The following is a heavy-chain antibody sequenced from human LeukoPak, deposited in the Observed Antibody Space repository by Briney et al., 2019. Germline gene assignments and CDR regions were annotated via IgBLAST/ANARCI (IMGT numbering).Heavy chain of an antibody. D-gene: IGHD3-3*01. CDR1: GGSINTYY. CDR3: AKHDTVFGAAHFYMDV. V-gene: IGHV4-4*09. J-gene: IGHJ6*03. Sequence: SETLSLTCAVSGGSINTYYWSWIRQPPGKGLEWVGYIYSTGNTNYNPSLKGRVTISLDTSKNQFSLNLSSVTAADTAVYYCAKHDTVFGAAHFYMDVWGKGTTVTVPS. CDR2: IYSTGNT.